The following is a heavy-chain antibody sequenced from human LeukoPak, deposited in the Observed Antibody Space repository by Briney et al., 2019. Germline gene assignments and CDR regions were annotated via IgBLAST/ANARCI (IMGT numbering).Heavy chain of an antibody. CDR1: GFTFDGYV. CDR3: VNGGQWLMEN. CDR2: ISGGGTVT. J-gene: IGHJ6*03. V-gene: IGHV3-43*02. Sequence: GGSLRLSCAASGFTFDGYVMHWVRQPPGKGLEWVSLISGGGTVTYYVDSVKGRFTISRDNSKNSLYLQMNSLRTEDTAVYCCVNGGQWLMENWGKGTTVTVSS. D-gene: IGHD6-19*01.